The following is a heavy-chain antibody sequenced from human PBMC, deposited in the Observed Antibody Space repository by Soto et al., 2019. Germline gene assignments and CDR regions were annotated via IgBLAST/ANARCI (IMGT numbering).Heavy chain of an antibody. Sequence: AASVKVSCKASGYTFTSYGISWVRQAPGQGLEWMGWISAYNGNTNYAQKLQGGVTMTTDTSTSTAYMELRSLRSDDTAVYYCARAGRSSSSDWFDPWGQGTLVTVSS. CDR3: ARAGRSSSSDWFDP. V-gene: IGHV1-18*01. CDR1: GYTFTSYG. D-gene: IGHD6-6*01. CDR2: ISAYNGNT. J-gene: IGHJ5*02.